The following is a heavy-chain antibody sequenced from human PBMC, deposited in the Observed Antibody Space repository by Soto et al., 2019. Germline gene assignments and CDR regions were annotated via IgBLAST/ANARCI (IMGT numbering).Heavy chain of an antibody. J-gene: IGHJ5*02. CDR2: IYWDDDK. D-gene: IGHD2-2*01. CDR3: AHRPDCSSTSCYDHWFDP. V-gene: IGHV2-5*02. CDR1: GFSLSTSGVG. Sequence: SGPTLVKPTQTLTLTCTFSGFSLSTSGVGVGWIRQPPGKALEWLALIYWDDDKRYSPSLKSRLTITKDTSKNQVVLTMTNMDPVDTATYYCAHRPDCSSTSCYDHWFDPWGQGTLVTVSS.